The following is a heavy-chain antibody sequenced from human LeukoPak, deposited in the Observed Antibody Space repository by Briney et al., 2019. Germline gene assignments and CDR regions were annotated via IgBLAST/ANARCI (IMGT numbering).Heavy chain of an antibody. CDR1: GFTFSSYA. Sequence: GGSLRLSCAASGFTFSSYAMNWVRQAPGKGLEWVASISGSDGSTRYADPVKGRFTLSRDNSKNTMYLQMHSLRAADTAVYYCAKTLTVLVVATDAFDNWGQGTMVTVSS. D-gene: IGHD3-22*01. CDR3: AKTLTVLVVATDAFDN. V-gene: IGHV3-23*01. J-gene: IGHJ3*02. CDR2: ISGSDGST.